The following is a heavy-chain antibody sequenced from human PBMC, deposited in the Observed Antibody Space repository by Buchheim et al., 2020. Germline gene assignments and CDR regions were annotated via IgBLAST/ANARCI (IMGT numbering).Heavy chain of an antibody. V-gene: IGHV3-7*03. CDR3: ARDTYYDILTGYSEANMDV. CDR1: GFTFSSYW. CDR2: IKQDGSEK. D-gene: IGHD3-9*01. J-gene: IGHJ6*02. Sequence: EVQLVESGGGLVQPGGSLRLSCAASGFTFSSYWMSWVRQAPGKGLEWVANIKQDGSEKYYVDSVKGRFTISRDNAKNSLYLQMNSLRAEDTAVYYCARDTYYDILTGYSEANMDVWGQGTT.